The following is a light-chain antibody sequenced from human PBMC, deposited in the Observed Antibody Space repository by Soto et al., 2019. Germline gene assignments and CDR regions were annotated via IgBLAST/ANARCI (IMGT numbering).Light chain of an antibody. CDR3: RQSYTTPVT. Sequence: DIQMTQSAAALAAAVGGRGTSTCRATQSISSYLTWYHQKPGKAPQLLIYAASRLQTGVPSRFSGSGSGTDFTLTISRLQPEDFATYHCRQSYTTPVTFGQGTKVDIK. J-gene: IGKJ1*01. CDR2: AAS. CDR1: QSISSY. V-gene: IGKV1-39*01.